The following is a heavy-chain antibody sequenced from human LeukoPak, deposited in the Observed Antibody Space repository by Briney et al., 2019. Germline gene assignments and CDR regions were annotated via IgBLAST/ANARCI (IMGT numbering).Heavy chain of an antibody. V-gene: IGHV3-23*01. J-gene: IGHJ4*02. CDR3: AKALPHWNYVPLDY. CDR2: ISGSGGST. CDR1: GFTFSSYA. D-gene: IGHD1-7*01. Sequence: GGSLRLSCAASGFTFSSYAMSWVRQAPGTGLEWVSAISGSGGSTYYADSVKGRFTISRDNSKNTLYLQMNSLRADDTAVYYCAKALPHWNYVPLDYWGQGTLVTVSS.